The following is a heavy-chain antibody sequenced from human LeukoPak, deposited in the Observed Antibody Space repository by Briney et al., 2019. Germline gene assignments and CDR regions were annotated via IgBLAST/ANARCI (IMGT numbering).Heavy chain of an antibody. CDR1: GFTFSSYW. J-gene: IGHJ6*02. V-gene: IGHV3-7*01. D-gene: IGHD2-15*01. Sequence: GGSLRLSCAASGFTFSSYWMSWVRQAPGKGLEWVANIKQDGSEKYYVDSVKGRFTISRDNAKNPLYLQMNSLRAEDTAVYYCARESGYCSGGSCYYYGMDVWGQGTTVTVSS. CDR3: ARESGYCSGGSCYYYGMDV. CDR2: IKQDGSEK.